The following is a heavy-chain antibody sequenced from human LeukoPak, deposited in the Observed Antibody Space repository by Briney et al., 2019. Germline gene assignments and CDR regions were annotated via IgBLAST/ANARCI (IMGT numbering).Heavy chain of an antibody. D-gene: IGHD4-17*01. Sequence: PGGSLRLSCAASGFTFSSYAMSWVRQAPGKGLEWVSATSGSGGSTYYADSVKGRFTISRDNSKNTLYLQMNSLRAEDTAVYYCAKDPAAILYGDSAYYFDYWGQGTLVTVSS. CDR3: AKDPAAILYGDSAYYFDY. CDR1: GFTFSSYA. CDR2: TSGSGGST. J-gene: IGHJ4*02. V-gene: IGHV3-23*01.